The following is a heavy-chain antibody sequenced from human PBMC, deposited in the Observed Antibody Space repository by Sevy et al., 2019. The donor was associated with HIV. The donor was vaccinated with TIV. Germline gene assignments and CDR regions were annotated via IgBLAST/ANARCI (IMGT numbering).Heavy chain of an antibody. CDR1: GFTFGDYA. CDR2: IRSKAYGGTT. J-gene: IGHJ4*02. D-gene: IGHD3-22*01. CDR3: TRDSLEYYDSSGYYFGGKGEFDY. V-gene: IGHV3-49*03. Sequence: GGSLRLSCTASGFTFGDYAMSWFRQAPGKGLEWVGFIRSKAYGGTTEYAASVKGRFTISRDDSKSIAYLQMNSLKTEDTAVYYCTRDSLEYYDSSGYYFGGKGEFDYWGQGTLVTVSS.